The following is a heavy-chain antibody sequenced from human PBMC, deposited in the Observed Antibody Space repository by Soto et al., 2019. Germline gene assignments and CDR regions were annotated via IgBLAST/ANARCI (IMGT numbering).Heavy chain of an antibody. CDR3: AKDSDTKRGTDY. J-gene: IGHJ4*02. V-gene: IGHV3-23*01. CDR1: GFTFSNYA. Sequence: EVQLLESGGGLVQPGGSLRLSCAASGFTFSNYAMNWVRQAPGKGLEWVSGISGSSNNTFYADSVKGRFTISRDNSKTTLFLQMNSLRAEDTALYYCAKDSDTKRGTDYWGQGTLVTVSS. CDR2: ISGSSNNT. D-gene: IGHD1-1*01.